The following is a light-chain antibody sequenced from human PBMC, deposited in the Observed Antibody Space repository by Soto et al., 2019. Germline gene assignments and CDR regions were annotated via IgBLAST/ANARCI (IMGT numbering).Light chain of an antibody. Sequence: EIVLTQSPGTLSLSPGERATLSCRASQSVGSGHLAWYQQKPGQTPRLLIYAASTRATGIPDRFSGSGSGTDFKLHINRLDPEDLAVSYGQHFGDSPLWAFGQGTEVEIK. CDR2: AAS. CDR1: QSVGSGH. J-gene: IGKJ1*01. CDR3: QHFGDSPLWA. V-gene: IGKV3-20*01.